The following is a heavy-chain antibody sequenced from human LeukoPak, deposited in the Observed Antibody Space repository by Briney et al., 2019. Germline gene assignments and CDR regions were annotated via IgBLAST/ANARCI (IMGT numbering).Heavy chain of an antibody. CDR2: IYYSGST. V-gene: IGHV4-39*01. Sequence: SETLSLTCTVSGGSFSSSHYYWGWIRQPPGRGLEWIGSIYYSGSTYDNPSLKSRVTISVDTSKNQFSLKLSSVTAADTAVYYCRMGNYSDYVDTFDIWGQGTMVTVSS. D-gene: IGHD4-11*01. CDR1: GGSFSSSHYY. J-gene: IGHJ3*02. CDR3: RMGNYSDYVDTFDI.